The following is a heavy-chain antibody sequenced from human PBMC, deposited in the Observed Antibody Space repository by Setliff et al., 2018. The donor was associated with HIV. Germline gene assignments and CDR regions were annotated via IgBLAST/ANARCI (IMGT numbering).Heavy chain of an antibody. CDR3: ARLRYYDSSGYFRYFDY. J-gene: IGHJ4*02. CDR2: INHSGST. Sequence: PSETLSLTCAVYGESFNTYFWSWIRQPPGKGLEWIGQINHSGSTNYNPSLRSRVTISTGTSKNQFSLKLSSVTAADTAVYYCARLRYYDSSGYFRYFDYWGQGTLVTVSS. CDR1: GESFNTYF. V-gene: IGHV4-34*01. D-gene: IGHD3-22*01.